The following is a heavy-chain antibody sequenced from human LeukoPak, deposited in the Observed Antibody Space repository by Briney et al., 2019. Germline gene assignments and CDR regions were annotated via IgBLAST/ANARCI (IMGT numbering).Heavy chain of an antibody. D-gene: IGHD1-26*01. V-gene: IGHV4-59*01. CDR2: IYYSGST. J-gene: IGHJ6*03. CDR3: ARLSVIVGAALEYYYYYMDV. CDR1: GGSISRYY. Sequence: PSETLSLTCTVSGGSISRYYWSWIRQPPGKGLEWIGYIYYSGSTNYNPSLKSRVTISVDTSKNQFSLKPSSVTAADTAVYYCARLSVIVGAALEYYYYYMDVWGQGTTVTVSS.